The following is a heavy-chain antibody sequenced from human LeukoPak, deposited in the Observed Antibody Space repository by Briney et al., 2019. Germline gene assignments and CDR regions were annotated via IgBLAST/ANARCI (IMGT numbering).Heavy chain of an antibody. J-gene: IGHJ4*02. CDR1: GGSFSGYY. Sequence: SETLSLTCAVYGGSFSGYYWSWIRQPPGKGLEWIGEINYSGSTNYNPSLKSRVTISVDTSKNQFSLKLSSVTAADTAVYYCARGVWGSYRYGIDYWGQGTLVTVSS. CDR3: ARGVWGSYRYGIDY. CDR2: INYSGST. V-gene: IGHV4-34*01. D-gene: IGHD3-16*02.